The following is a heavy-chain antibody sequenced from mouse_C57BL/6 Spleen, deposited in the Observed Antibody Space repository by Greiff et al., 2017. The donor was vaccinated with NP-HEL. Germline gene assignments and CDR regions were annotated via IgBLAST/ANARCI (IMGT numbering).Heavy chain of an antibody. V-gene: IGHV1-66*01. Sequence: QVQLQQSGPELVKPGASVKISCKASGYSFTSYYIHWVKQRPGQGLEWIGWIYPGSGNTKYNEKFKGKATLTADTSSSTAYMQLSSLTSEDSAVDYCARVYYSNYSFAYWGQGTLVTVSA. CDR1: GYSFTSYY. CDR2: IYPGSGNT. J-gene: IGHJ3*01. D-gene: IGHD2-5*01. CDR3: ARVYYSNYSFAY.